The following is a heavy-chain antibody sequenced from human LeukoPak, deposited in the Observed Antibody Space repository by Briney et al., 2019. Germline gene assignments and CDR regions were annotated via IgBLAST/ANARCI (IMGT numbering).Heavy chain of an antibody. CDR1: GYTFTSYY. CDR3: ARDRGAVRAARPAHYFDY. V-gene: IGHV1-46*01. D-gene: IGHD6-6*01. CDR2: INPSGGST. J-gene: IGHJ4*02. Sequence: ASVKVSCKASGYTFTSYYMHWVRQAPGQGLEWMGIINPSGGSTSYAQKFQGRVTMTRDMSTSTVYMELSSLRSEDTAVYYCARDRGAVRAARPAHYFDYWGQGTLVTVSS.